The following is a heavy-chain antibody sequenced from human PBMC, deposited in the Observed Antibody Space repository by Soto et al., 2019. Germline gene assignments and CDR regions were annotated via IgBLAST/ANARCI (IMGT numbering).Heavy chain of an antibody. Sequence: SVKVSCKASGGTFSSYAISWVRQAPGQGLEWMGGIIPIFGTANYAQKFQGRVTITADESTSTAYMELSSLRSEDTAVYYCARGYLLEVESSSSPRYYYGMDVWGQGTTVTVSS. J-gene: IGHJ6*02. CDR3: ARGYLLEVESSSSPRYYYGMDV. CDR2: IIPIFGTA. D-gene: IGHD6-6*01. V-gene: IGHV1-69*13. CDR1: GGTFSSYA.